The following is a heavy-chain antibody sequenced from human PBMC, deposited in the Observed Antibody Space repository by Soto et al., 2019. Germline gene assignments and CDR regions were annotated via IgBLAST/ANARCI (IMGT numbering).Heavy chain of an antibody. CDR3: ARGPVMDCSGGSCYSSWFDP. CDR2: IYYSGST. V-gene: IGHV4-61*01. CDR1: GGSVSSGSYY. D-gene: IGHD2-15*01. Sequence: SETLSLTCTVSGGSVSSGSYYWSWIRQPPGKGLEWIGYIYYSGSTNYNPSLKSRVTISVDTSKNQFSLKLSSVTAADTAVYYCARGPVMDCSGGSCYSSWFDPWGQGTLVTVSS. J-gene: IGHJ5*02.